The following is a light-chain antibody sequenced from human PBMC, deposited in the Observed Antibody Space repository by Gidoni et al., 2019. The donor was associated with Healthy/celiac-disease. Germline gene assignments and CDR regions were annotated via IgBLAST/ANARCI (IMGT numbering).Light chain of an antibody. V-gene: IGKV1-33*01. CDR2: DAS. CDR1: QDISNY. J-gene: IGKJ4*01. CDR3: QQYDNRPPLT. Sequence: DIQMPQSPSSLSASVGDRVTITCQTSQDISNYLNWYQQKPEKAPKLLIYDASNLETGVPSRLSGSGSGTDVTFTISSLQPEDIATYYCQQYDNRPPLTFGGGTKVEIK.